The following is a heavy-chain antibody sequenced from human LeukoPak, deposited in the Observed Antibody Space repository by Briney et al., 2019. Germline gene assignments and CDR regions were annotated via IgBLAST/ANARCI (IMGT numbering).Heavy chain of an antibody. J-gene: IGHJ4*02. V-gene: IGHV3-20*04. CDR3: AKAAGYGSGSYLNY. CDR2: INWNGGST. D-gene: IGHD3-10*01. CDR1: GFTFDDYG. Sequence: PGGSLRLSCAASGFTFDDYGMSWVRQAPGKGLEWVSGINWNGGSTGYADSVKGRFTISRDNAKNSLYLQMNSLRAEDTAVYYCAKAAGYGSGSYLNYWGQGTLVTVSS.